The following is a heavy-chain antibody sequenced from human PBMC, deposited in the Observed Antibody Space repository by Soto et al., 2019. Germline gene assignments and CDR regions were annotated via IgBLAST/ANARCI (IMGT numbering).Heavy chain of an antibody. V-gene: IGHV4-59*12. CDR1: GGSINDYY. J-gene: IGHJ6*02. D-gene: IGHD1-26*01. Sequence: SETLSLTCTVSGGSINDYYWNWVRQPPGRGLQWIGFMYFSGTTNYNPSLKSRVTISVDTSKNQFSLKLSSVTAADTAVYYCARDGLVGAISRGYYYGMEVWGQGTTVTLSS. CDR3: ARDGLVGAISRGYYYGMEV. CDR2: MYFSGTT.